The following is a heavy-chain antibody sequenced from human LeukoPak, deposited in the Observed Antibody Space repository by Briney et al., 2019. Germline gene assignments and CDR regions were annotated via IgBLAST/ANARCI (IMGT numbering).Heavy chain of an antibody. J-gene: IGHJ4*02. CDR2: ISWNSVSI. CDR1: GFSFDDYA. V-gene: IGHV3-9*01. CDR3: ARDRGDGTQSPFYS. D-gene: IGHD5-24*01. Sequence: GRSLRLSCVASGFSFDDYAMHWVRQAPGKGLDWVSGISWNSVSIGYADSVKGRFTISRDNAKNSLFLQMNSLRVEDTAVYYCARDRGDGTQSPFYSWSQGTVVTVAS.